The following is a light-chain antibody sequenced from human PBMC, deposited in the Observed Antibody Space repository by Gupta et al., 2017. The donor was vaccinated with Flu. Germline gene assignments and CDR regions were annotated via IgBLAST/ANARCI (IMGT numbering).Light chain of an antibody. CDR1: QGIRTD. J-gene: IGKJ1*01. CDR2: ATS. V-gene: IGKV1-17*01. CDR3: LQHNSYPRT. Sequence: PSSLSASVGDRVTITCRASQGIRTDLGWFQQKPGKAPKRLIYATSSVESWVPSRFSGSGSGTEFTLTISSLQPEDFATYYCLQHNSYPRTFGQGTKVEIK.